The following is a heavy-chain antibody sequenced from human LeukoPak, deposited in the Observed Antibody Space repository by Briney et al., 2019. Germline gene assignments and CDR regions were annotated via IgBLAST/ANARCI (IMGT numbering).Heavy chain of an antibody. CDR1: GFTFSSYA. V-gene: IGHV3-23*01. D-gene: IGHD5-24*01. J-gene: IGHJ3*02. CDR3: AKEMATILGAFDI. CDR2: ISGSGGST. Sequence: GRSLRLSCAASGFTFSSYAMHWVRQAPGKGLEWVSAISGSGGSTYYADSVKGRFTISRDNSKNTLYLQMNCLRAEDTAVYYCAKEMATILGAFDIWGQGTMVTVSS.